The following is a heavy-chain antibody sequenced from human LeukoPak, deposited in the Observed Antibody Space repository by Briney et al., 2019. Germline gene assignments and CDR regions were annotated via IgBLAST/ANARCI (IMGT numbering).Heavy chain of an antibody. CDR2: ISYDGSNK. V-gene: IGHV3-30-3*01. Sequence: GGSLRLSCAASGFTFSSYAMHWVRQAPGKGLEWVAVISYDGSNKYYADSVKGRFTISRDNAKNSLYLQMNSLRAEDTAVYYCARDTRGYSSSAPSYYYYYYMDVWGKGTTVTVSS. J-gene: IGHJ6*03. CDR1: GFTFSSYA. CDR3: ARDTRGYSSSAPSYYYYYYMDV. D-gene: IGHD6-6*01.